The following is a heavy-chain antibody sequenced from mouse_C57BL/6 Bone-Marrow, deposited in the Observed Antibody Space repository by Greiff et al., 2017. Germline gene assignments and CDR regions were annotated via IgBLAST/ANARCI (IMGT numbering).Heavy chain of an antibody. D-gene: IGHD1-1*01. CDR1: GFTFSDYY. CDR3: ARHEDYGSSSYYYAMDY. Sequence: EVKLMESGGGLVQPGGSLKLSCAASGFTFSDYYMYWVRQTPEKRLEWVAYISNGGGSTYYPDTVKGRFTISRDNAKNTLYLQMSRLTSEDTAMYYCARHEDYGSSSYYYAMDYWGQGTSVTVSS. J-gene: IGHJ4*01. V-gene: IGHV5-12*01. CDR2: ISNGGGST.